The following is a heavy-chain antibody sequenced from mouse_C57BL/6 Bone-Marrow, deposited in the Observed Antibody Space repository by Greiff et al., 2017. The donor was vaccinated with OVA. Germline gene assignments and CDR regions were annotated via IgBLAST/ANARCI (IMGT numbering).Heavy chain of an antibody. D-gene: IGHD1-1*01. CDR3: ARYDYGSPPWFAY. J-gene: IGHJ3*01. V-gene: IGHV1-82*01. CDR2: IYPGDGDT. CDR1: GYAFSSSW. Sequence: VQLVESGPELVKPGASVKISCKASGYAFSSSWMNWVKQRPGKGLEWIGRIYPGDGDTNYNGKFKGKATLTADKSSSTAYMQLSSLTSEDSAVYFSARYDYGSPPWFAYWGQGTLVTVSA.